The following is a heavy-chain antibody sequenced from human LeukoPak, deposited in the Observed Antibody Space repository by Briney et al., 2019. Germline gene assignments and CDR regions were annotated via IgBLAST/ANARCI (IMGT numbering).Heavy chain of an antibody. CDR3: ATAGVLELGRYYFDY. CDR2: FDPEDGET. V-gene: IGHV1-24*01. J-gene: IGHJ4*02. D-gene: IGHD1-7*01. CDR1: GYTLTELS. Sequence: ASVKVSCKVSGYTLTELSMHWVRQAPGKGLEWTGGFDPEDGETIYAQKFQGRVTMTEDTSTDTAYTELSSLRSEDTAVYYCATAGVLELGRYYFDYWGQGTLVTVSS.